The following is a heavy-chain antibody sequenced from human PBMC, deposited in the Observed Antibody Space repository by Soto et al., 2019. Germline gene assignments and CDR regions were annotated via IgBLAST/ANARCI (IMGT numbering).Heavy chain of an antibody. CDR3: LRDSSWSFDY. CDR1: GFRFSPDS. D-gene: IGHD6-13*01. V-gene: IGHV3-48*02. Sequence: GGSMGLASSASGFRFSPDSMYWVRQATGKGLEWVSYITSSSTSIYYADSVKGRFTISRDNAKNSLYLQMNSLRDGDTDVYYCLRDSSWSFDYWGQGTLVTVSS. CDR2: ITSSSTSI. J-gene: IGHJ4*02.